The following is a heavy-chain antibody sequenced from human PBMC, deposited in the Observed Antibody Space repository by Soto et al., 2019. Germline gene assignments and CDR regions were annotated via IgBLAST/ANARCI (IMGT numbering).Heavy chain of an antibody. J-gene: IGHJ6*02. CDR1: GGTLSSFA. CDR2: FIPVVSMA. D-gene: IGHD1-1*01. V-gene: IGHV1-69*04. CDR3: NGHDNYFYYGMDV. Sequence: QVQLVQSGSEVKKPGSSVKVSCKTSGGTLSSFAISWVRQAPGQGLEWIGTFIPVVSMAKFGQNFQGRVTITDDQTTKILIMELSRLRYEDTVMYYANGHDNYFYYGMDVWGQGTTVTVSS.